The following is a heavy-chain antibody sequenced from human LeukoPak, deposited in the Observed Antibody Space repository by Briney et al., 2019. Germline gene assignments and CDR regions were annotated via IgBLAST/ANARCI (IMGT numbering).Heavy chain of an antibody. CDR2: SSAYNVNT. Sequence: ASVRVSGKASGYTFTSYGISWVRQAPGQGLEWRGWSSAYNVNTNYAQKLQGRVTMTTDTSTSTAYMELRSLRSDDTAVYYCARNGGWYRGLDYWGQGTLVTVSS. CDR3: ARNGGWYRGLDY. V-gene: IGHV1-18*04. CDR1: GYTFTSYG. J-gene: IGHJ4*02. D-gene: IGHD6-19*01.